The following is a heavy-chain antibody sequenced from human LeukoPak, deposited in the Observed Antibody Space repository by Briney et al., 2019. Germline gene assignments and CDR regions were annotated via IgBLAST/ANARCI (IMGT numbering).Heavy chain of an antibody. CDR2: INPSGGST. D-gene: IGHD2-15*01. V-gene: IGHV1-46*01. Sequence: GASVKVSCKAFGYTFTSYYMHWVRQAPGQGLEWMGIINPSGGSTSYAQKFQGRVTMTRDMSTSTVYMELSSLRSEDTAVYYCARDGYCSGGSCDYFDYWGQGTLVTVSS. CDR1: GYTFTSYY. J-gene: IGHJ4*02. CDR3: ARDGYCSGGSCDYFDY.